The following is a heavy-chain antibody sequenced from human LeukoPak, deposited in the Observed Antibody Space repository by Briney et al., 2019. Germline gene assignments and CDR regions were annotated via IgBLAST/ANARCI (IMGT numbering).Heavy chain of an antibody. CDR3: SKDGYGSGSYYGDY. D-gene: IGHD3-10*01. V-gene: IGHV4-4*09. J-gene: IGHJ4*02. CDR1: GGSISSYY. Sequence: ASETLSLTCTVSGGSISSYYWSWIRQPPGKGLEWIGYIYTSGSTNYNPSLKSRVTISVDTSQNQFSLKLSSVTAADTAVYYCSKDGYGSGSYYGDYWGQGTLVTVSS. CDR2: IYTSGST.